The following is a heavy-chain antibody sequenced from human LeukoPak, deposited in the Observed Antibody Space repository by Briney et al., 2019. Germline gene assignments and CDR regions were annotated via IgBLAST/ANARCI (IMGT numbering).Heavy chain of an antibody. V-gene: IGHV3-23*01. Sequence: SGGSLRLSCGASGFTFRTYAMSWVRQAPGKGLDWVSAISGSGGSTYYADSVKGRFTISRDNSKNTLYLQMNSLRAEDTAVYYCAKDSGSQGWFDPWGQGTLVTVSS. CDR1: GFTFRTYA. CDR3: AKDSGSQGWFDP. D-gene: IGHD1-26*01. J-gene: IGHJ5*02. CDR2: ISGSGGST.